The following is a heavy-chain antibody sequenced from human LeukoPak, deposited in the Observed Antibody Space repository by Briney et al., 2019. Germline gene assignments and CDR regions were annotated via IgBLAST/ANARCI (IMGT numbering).Heavy chain of an antibody. D-gene: IGHD1-26*01. CDR1: GFTFSSYW. Sequence: GGSLRLSCAASGFTFSSYWMSWVRQAPGQGLEWMGWINPNSGGTNYAQKFQGRVTMTRDTSISTAYMELSRLRSDDTAVYYCASQWEYDYWGQGTLVTVSS. V-gene: IGHV1-2*02. CDR2: INPNSGGT. CDR3: ASQWEYDY. J-gene: IGHJ4*02.